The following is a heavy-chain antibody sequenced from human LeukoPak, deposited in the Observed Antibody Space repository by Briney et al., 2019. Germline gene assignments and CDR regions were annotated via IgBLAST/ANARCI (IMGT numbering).Heavy chain of an antibody. J-gene: IGHJ6*03. V-gene: IGHV1-2*02. CDR1: GYTFTGYY. D-gene: IGHD3-10*01. CDR3: ASTSVRGVVPTAGRKVYYYYYMDV. CDR2: INPNNGGT. Sequence: ASVKVSCKTSGYTFTGYYIHWVRQAPGQGLEWMGWINPNNGGTKYAQKFQDRVTMTRDTSISTAYMELSRLRSDDTAVYYCASTSVRGVVPTAGRKVYYYYYMDVWGKGTTVTVSS.